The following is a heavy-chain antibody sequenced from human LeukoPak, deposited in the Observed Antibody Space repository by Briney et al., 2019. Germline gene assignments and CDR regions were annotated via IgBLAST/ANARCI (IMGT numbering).Heavy chain of an antibody. CDR2: MSDSGGST. V-gene: IGHV3-23*01. CDR1: GFAFSSYA. Sequence: GGSLRLSCAASGFAFSSYAMSWVRQAPGKGLEWVSTMSDSGGSTDYADSVKGRFTISRDNSKNTLYLQMNSLRAEDTAVYYCAKDRHEWSSWRLFDYWGQGTLVTVSS. D-gene: IGHD6-13*01. J-gene: IGHJ4*02. CDR3: AKDRHEWSSWRLFDY.